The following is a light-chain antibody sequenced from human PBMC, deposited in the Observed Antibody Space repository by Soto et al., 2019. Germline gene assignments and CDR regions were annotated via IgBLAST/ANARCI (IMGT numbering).Light chain of an antibody. J-gene: IGKJ2*01. V-gene: IGKV3-15*01. CDR2: DAS. CDR3: QQYYQWPSYS. CDR1: QSVGSN. Sequence: EIVMTQSPLTLSASPGERAIFSCRASQSVGSNIAWYQQKPGQSPRLLVHDASTRATAIPARFSGSGSGTEFTLTINTLQPEDFAVYYGQQYYQWPSYSFGQGTKVDI.